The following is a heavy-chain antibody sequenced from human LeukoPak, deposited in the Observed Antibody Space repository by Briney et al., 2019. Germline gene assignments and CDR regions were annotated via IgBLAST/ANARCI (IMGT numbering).Heavy chain of an antibody. CDR2: VSYDGGNR. V-gene: IGHV3-30*18. D-gene: IGHD3-10*01. J-gene: IGHJ6*04. CDR1: GFSFSAYD. CDR3: AKNMVRTAILLSLPSYYYGLDV. Sequence: GRSLRLSCAASGFSFSAYDMHWVRQAPGKGLEWVAVVSYDGGNRYHADSVKGRFTISRDNSKNTLYLQVNNLTTEDTAVYFCAKNMVRTAILLSLPSYYYGLDVWGTGTTVTVSS.